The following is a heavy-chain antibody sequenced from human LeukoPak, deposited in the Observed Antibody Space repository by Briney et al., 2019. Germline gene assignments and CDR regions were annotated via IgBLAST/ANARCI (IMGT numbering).Heavy chain of an antibody. Sequence: GGSLRLSCAASGFTFSSYAMSWVRQAPGKGLEWVSGVTGSGGSTHYSDSVDGRFTISRDNSNNMLYLQMSSLRADDTAVFYCAKDKSYGSGSYQFDFWGQGTLVTVSS. CDR3: AKDKSYGSGSYQFDF. CDR2: VTGSGGST. J-gene: IGHJ4*02. V-gene: IGHV3-23*01. CDR1: GFTFSSYA. D-gene: IGHD3-10*01.